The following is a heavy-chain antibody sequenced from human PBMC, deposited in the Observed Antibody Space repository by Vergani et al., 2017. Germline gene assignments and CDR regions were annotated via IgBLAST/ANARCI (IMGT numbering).Heavy chain of an antibody. J-gene: IGHJ5*02. CDR2: IIPIFGTA. D-gene: IGHD3-10*01. V-gene: IGHV1-69*01. Sequence: QVQLVQSGAEVKKPGSSVKVSCKASGGTFSSYAISWVRQAPGQGLEWMGGIIPIFGTATYAQKFQGRVTITADESTSTAYMELSSLRAEDTAVYYCARARSFWVGELLDILDNWFDPWGQGTLVTVSS. CDR1: GGTFSSYA. CDR3: ARARSFWVGELLDILDNWFDP.